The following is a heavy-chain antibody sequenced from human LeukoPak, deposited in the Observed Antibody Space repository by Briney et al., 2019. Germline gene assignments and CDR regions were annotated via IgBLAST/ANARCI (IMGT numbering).Heavy chain of an antibody. CDR2: ISSRGGTI. V-gene: IGHV3-48*03. Sequence: GGSLRLSCAVAGFTFSNYAMTWVRQAPGKGLEWISYISSRGGTIYHADSVKGRFTVSRDNAKNSLYLQMNSLRAEDTAVYYCATQGRSAISGIWGQGTMVTVSS. J-gene: IGHJ3*02. CDR3: ATQGRSAISGI. D-gene: IGHD3-3*01. CDR1: GFTFSNYA.